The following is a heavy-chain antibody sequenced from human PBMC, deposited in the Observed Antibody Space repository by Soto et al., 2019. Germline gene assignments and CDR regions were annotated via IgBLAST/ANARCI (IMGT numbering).Heavy chain of an antibody. Sequence: GASVKVSCKASGYTFTSYAMHWVRQAPGQRLEWMGWINAGNGNTKYSQKFQGRVSITRDTSASTAYMELSSLRSEDTAVYYCARVALRYYYYYGMDVWGQGTTVTVS. CDR3: ARVALRYYYYYGMDV. V-gene: IGHV1-3*01. CDR2: INAGNGNT. J-gene: IGHJ6*02. CDR1: GYTFTSYA.